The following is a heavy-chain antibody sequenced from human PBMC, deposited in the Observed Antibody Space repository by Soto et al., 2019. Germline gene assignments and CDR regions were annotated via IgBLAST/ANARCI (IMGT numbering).Heavy chain of an antibody. J-gene: IGHJ4*02. D-gene: IGHD5-18*01. CDR3: ATVREYSYGRYYFDY. CDR2: ISSSSSFT. CDR1: GFTFSDYY. V-gene: IGHV3-11*06. Sequence: PWGSLRLSCAASGFTFSDYYMSWIRQSPGKGLEWVSYISSSSSFTNYAGSVKGRFTISRDNAKNSLYLQMSSLRAEDTAVYYCATVREYSYGRYYFDYWGQGA.